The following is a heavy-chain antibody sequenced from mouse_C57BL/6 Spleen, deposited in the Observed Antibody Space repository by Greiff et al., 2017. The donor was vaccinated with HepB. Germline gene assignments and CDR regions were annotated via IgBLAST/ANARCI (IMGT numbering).Heavy chain of an antibody. V-gene: IGHV3-3*01. CDR3: ARERSNYWYFDV. Sequence: EVQRVESGPSLVRPSQTLSLTCTVTGFSINSDCYWIWIRQFPGNKLEYIGYTFYSGITYYNPSLESRTYITRDTSKNQFSLKLSSVTTEDTATYYCARERSNYWYFDVWGTGTTVTVSS. D-gene: IGHD2-5*01. CDR1: GFSINSDCY. J-gene: IGHJ1*03. CDR2: TFYSGIT.